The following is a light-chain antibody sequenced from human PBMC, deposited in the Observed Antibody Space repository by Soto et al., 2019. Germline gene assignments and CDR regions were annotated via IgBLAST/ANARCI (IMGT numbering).Light chain of an antibody. V-gene: IGLV1-47*01. CDR3: AAWDDSLGGSWV. CDR2: GND. J-gene: IGLJ3*02. Sequence: QSVLTQPPSASGTPGQRVTISCSGSSSNIGTNSVYWFQQLPGTAPRLLIYGNDQRPSGVPDRCSGSKSGTSASLAISGLRSEDEADYFCAAWDDSLGGSWVFGGGTKVTVL. CDR1: SSNIGTNS.